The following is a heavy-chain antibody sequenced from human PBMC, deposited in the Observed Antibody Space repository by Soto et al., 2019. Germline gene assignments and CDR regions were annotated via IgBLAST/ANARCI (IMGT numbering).Heavy chain of an antibody. J-gene: IGHJ3*02. V-gene: IGHV3-23*01. D-gene: IGHD6-13*01. CDR3: AKDTSSSWYAFDI. CDR1: GFTFSSYA. CDR2: ISGSGGST. Sequence: QLGGSLRLSCAASGFTFSSYAMSWVRQAPGKGLEWVSAISGSGGSTYYADSVKGRFTISRDNSKNTLYLQMNSLRAEDTAVYYCAKDTSSSWYAFDIWGQGTMVTVSS.